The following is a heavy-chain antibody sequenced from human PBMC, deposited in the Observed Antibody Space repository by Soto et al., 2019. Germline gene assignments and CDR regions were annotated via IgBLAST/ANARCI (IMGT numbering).Heavy chain of an antibody. J-gene: IGHJ3*01. CDR2: IIPILGIA. CDR1: GGTFSGYT. CDR3: AREGGSDAFDL. D-gene: IGHD5-12*01. V-gene: IGHV1-69*08. Sequence: QVQLVQSGAEVKKPGSSVKDSCKASGGTFSGYTISWVRQAPGKGLEWMGRIIPILGIANYAQKFQGRGTITADKSTSTAYMELSSLRSEDTAVYYCAREGGSDAFDLWGQGTMVTVSS.